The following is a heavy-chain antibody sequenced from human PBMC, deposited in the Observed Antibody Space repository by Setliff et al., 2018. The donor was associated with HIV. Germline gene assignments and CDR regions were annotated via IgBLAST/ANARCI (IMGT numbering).Heavy chain of an antibody. CDR3: ATLRWLRSKHSDY. CDR2: IYYTENT. Sequence: SEALSLTCTVSGGSITNSNYYWGWFRQPPGKGLEWIGAIYYTENTYYNPSLKSRVTMSVDTSKNQFSLKLRSVTAADTAVYFCATLRWLRSKHSDYWGQGIQVTVSS. CDR1: GGSITNSNYY. J-gene: IGHJ4*01. D-gene: IGHD5-12*01. V-gene: IGHV4-39*01.